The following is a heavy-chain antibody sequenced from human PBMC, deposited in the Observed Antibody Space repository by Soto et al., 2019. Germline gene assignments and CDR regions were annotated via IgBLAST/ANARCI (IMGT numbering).Heavy chain of an antibody. CDR2: IYYSGST. J-gene: IGHJ4*02. CDR3: ARGLEYCSGGSCYRSGFDY. Sequence: SETLSLTCTVSGGSISSYYWSWIRQPPGKGLEWIGYIYYSGSTYYNPSLKSRVTISVDTSKNQFSLKLSSVTAADTAVYYCARGLEYCSGGSCYRSGFDYWGQGTLVTVS. D-gene: IGHD2-15*01. V-gene: IGHV4-59*12. CDR1: GGSISSYY.